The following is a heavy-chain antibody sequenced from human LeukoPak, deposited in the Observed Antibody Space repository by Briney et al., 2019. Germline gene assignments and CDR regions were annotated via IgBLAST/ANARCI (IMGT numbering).Heavy chain of an antibody. V-gene: IGHV4-34*01. CDR2: INHSGST. J-gene: IGHJ4*02. Sequence: SETLSLTCAVYGGSFSGYYWSWIRQPPVKGLEWIGEINHSGSTNYNPSLKSRVTISVDTSKNQFSLKLSSVTAADTAVYYCARGRSIEVVPAALDYWGQGTLVTVSS. CDR3: ARGRSIEVVPAALDY. D-gene: IGHD2-2*01. CDR1: GGSFSGYY.